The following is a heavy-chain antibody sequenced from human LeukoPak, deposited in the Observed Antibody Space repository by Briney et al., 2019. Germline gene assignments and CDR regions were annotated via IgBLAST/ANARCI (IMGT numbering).Heavy chain of an antibody. Sequence: GGSLRLSCAASGFSFSSYAMSWVRQAPGKGLEWVSAISESGGYTNYADSVKGRFTVSRDNSKNTLYLQMNSLRAEDTAVYYCAKSPLSGLWFGDYWGQGTLVTVSS. CDR2: ISESGGYT. J-gene: IGHJ4*02. CDR1: GFSFSSYA. CDR3: AKSPLSGLWFGDY. V-gene: IGHV3-23*01. D-gene: IGHD3-10*01.